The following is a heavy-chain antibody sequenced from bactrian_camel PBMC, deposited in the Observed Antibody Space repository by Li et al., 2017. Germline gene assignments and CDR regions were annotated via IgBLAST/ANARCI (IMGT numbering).Heavy chain of an antibody. CDR3: AAAPGFLTGGGYCSIRGKLHYGY. J-gene: IGHJ4*01. D-gene: IGHD3*01. CDR1: GYAYSDGYC. CDR2: IYTGRNST. V-gene: IGHV3S31*01. Sequence: DVQLVESGGGSMQAGGSLRLSCVVSGYAYSDGYCLGWFRQAPGQEREAVAVIYTGRNSTFYADAVKGRFTISHDNAGNTVSQEMNSLKPEDTAMYYCAAAPGFLTGGGYCSIRGKLHYGYWGQGTQVTVS.